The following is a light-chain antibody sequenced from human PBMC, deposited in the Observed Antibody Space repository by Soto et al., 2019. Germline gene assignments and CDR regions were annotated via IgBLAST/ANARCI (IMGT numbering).Light chain of an antibody. V-gene: IGKV3-11*01. CDR1: QSVSSY. J-gene: IGKJ5*01. CDR2: DAS. CDR3: QQRSTWPIP. Sequence: EIVLTQSPATRSLSPEERATLSCRASQSVSSYLAWYQQKPGQAPRLLIYDASNGSTGIPARFSGSESRTDCPLTISRLVPEYFAVYYCQQRSTWPIPFGQGTRLEIK.